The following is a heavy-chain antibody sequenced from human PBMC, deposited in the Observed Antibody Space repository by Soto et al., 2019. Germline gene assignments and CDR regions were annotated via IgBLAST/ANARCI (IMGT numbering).Heavy chain of an antibody. Sequence: GESLKISCKGSGYSFTNYWISWVRRMPGKGLEWMGNIDPVDSYTNYGPSFQGHVTFSVDTSISTAYLQWSSLRASDTAMYYCARIESIARNWFDPWGQGTLVTVSS. CDR3: ARIESIARNWFDP. CDR2: IDPVDSYT. J-gene: IGHJ5*02. D-gene: IGHD6-13*01. CDR1: GYSFTNYW. V-gene: IGHV5-10-1*01.